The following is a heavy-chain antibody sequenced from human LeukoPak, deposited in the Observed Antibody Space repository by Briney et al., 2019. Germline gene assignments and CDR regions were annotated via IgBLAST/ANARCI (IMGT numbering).Heavy chain of an antibody. CDR3: PRANFGVHYPYGMDV. V-gene: IGHV3-48*01. J-gene: IGHJ6*02. D-gene: IGHD3-3*01. CDR1: GFTFSSYN. Sequence: GGSLRLSCAASGFTFSSYNMNWVRQAPGKGLEWVSYISSSSSTIYYADSVKGRFTISRDNAKNSLYLQMNSLRAEDTAVYYCPRANFGVHYPYGMDVWGQGTTVTVSS. CDR2: ISSSSSTI.